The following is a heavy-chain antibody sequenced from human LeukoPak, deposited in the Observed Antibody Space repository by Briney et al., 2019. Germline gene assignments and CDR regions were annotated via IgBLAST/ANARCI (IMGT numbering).Heavy chain of an antibody. CDR1: GFSFSDYW. J-gene: IGHJ4*02. V-gene: IGHV3-7*04. CDR3: ARGWGEHDY. D-gene: IGHD3-16*01. Sequence: PGGSLRLSCAASGFSFSDYWMTWVRQALGKGLEWVANIKEDGSEKYYVDSVKGRFTISRDNAKNPVYLQMNSLRVEDTAVYYCARGWGEHDYWGQGTLVTVSS. CDR2: IKEDGSEK.